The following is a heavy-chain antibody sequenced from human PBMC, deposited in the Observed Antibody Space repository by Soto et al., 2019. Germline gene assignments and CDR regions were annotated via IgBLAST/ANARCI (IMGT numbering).Heavy chain of an antibody. V-gene: IGHV1-18*01. Sequence: ASVKGSCKASGYTFTSYGISWVRQAPGQGLEWMGWISAYNGNTNYAQKLQGRVTTTTDRSPSKAYMQLRSLRSDDTAVYYCARVCWAPRVLRFLEWFKNPRAPFDYCGQGTLVTVSS. D-gene: IGHD3-3*01. CDR1: GYTFTSYG. CDR3: ARVCWAPRVLRFLEWFKNPRAPFDY. CDR2: ISAYNGNT. J-gene: IGHJ4*01.